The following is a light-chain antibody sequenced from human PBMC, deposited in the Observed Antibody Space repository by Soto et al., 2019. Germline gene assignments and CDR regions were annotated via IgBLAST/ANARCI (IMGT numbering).Light chain of an antibody. CDR1: SSNIGSNT. CDR2: NNN. J-gene: IGLJ1*01. Sequence: QSVLTQPPSASGTPGQRVTISCSGSSSNIGSNTVNWYQQLPGTAPKLLIYNNNQRPSGVPDRCSGSKSGTSASLAIRGLQSADEADYYCSAWDDSLNGLVFGTGTKVTVL. CDR3: SAWDDSLNGLV. V-gene: IGLV1-44*01.